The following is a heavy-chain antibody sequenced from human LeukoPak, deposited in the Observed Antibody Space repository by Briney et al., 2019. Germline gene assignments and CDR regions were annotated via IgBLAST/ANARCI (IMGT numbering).Heavy chain of an antibody. Sequence: ASVKVSCKASGGTFSSYAISWVRQAPGQGLEWMGRIIPILGIANYAQKFQGRVTMTRNTSISTAYMELSSLRSEDTAVYYCARGRVGATWWFDPWGQGTLVTVSS. J-gene: IGHJ5*02. D-gene: IGHD1-26*01. CDR1: GGTFSSYA. CDR2: IIPILGIA. V-gene: IGHV1-69*04. CDR3: ARGRVGATWWFDP.